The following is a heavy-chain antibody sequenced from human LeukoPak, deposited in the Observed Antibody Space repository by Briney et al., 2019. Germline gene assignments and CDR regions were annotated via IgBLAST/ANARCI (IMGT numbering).Heavy chain of an antibody. D-gene: IGHD6-6*01. V-gene: IGHV4-34*01. CDR1: GGPFSGYY. CDR2: INHDGST. J-gene: IGHJ6*02. Sequence: SETLSLICAVYGGPFSGYYWSWIRQPPGKGLEWIGEINHDGSTNYNPSLKSRVTISVDMSKNQFSLKVSSVTAADTAVYYCAREGTARYYHGMDVWGQGITVTVSS. CDR3: AREGTARYYHGMDV.